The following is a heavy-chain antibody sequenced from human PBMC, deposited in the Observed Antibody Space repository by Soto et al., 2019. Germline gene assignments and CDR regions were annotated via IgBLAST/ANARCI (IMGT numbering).Heavy chain of an antibody. J-gene: IGHJ4*02. CDR1: GFTFSSYA. D-gene: IGHD5-18*01. Sequence: PXGSLRLSCSASGFTFSSYAMHWVRQAPGKGLEWVAVISYDGSNKYYADSVKGRFTISRDNSKNTLYLQMNSLRAEDTAVYYCARDGEVQLWFFDYWGQGTLVTVSS. V-gene: IGHV3-30-3*01. CDR3: ARDGEVQLWFFDY. CDR2: ISYDGSNK.